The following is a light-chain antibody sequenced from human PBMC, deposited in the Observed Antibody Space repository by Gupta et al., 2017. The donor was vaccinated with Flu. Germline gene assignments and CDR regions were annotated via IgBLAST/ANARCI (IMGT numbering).Light chain of an antibody. CDR3: STYKSTSTFYV. Sequence: HSALPQPASLSASPGQPSAISCPGPSTGVGGSDFVSWYPHHPHKAPKLFLYYFPHRPSRASTRFSGSKSGNRVSLTMSGLQPEEETDYYCSTYKSTSTFYVFGTGTKVTVL. V-gene: IGLV2-14*03. CDR2: YFP. J-gene: IGLJ1*01. CDR1: STGVGGSDF.